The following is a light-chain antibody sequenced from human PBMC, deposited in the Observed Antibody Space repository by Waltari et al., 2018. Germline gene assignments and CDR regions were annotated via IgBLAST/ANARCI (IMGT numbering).Light chain of an antibody. CDR3: QLWDKSSDPPYV. CDR1: NIGSKR. V-gene: IGLV3-21*02. J-gene: IGLJ1*01. CDR2: DDS. Sequence: SYVLTQPPSVSVAPGQTARMTCGANNIGSKRVHWYQKKPGQAPGPVVYDDSDRPSGIPERFSGSNSGNTATLTITRVEAGDEADYYCQLWDKSSDPPYVFGPGTKVTVL.